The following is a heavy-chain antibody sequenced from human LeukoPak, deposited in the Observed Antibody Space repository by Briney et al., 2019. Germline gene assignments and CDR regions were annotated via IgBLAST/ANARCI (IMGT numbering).Heavy chain of an antibody. CDR3: VRGGTYWAVS. J-gene: IGHJ5*02. CDR2: IKADGSKK. V-gene: IGHV3-7*01. CDR1: GFAFNDSY. Sequence: GGSLRLSCAASGFAFNDSYMRWLRQAPGKGLEWVATIKADGSKKAHVDSVSGRFTISRDNTNDSLYLQMNSLRDDDTAVYYCVRGGTYWAVSWGEGTLVNVS. D-gene: IGHD2-15*01.